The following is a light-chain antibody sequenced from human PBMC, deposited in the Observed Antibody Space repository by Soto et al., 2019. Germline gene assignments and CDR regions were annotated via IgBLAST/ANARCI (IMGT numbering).Light chain of an antibody. CDR3: MQGTHWPLT. CDR2: RVS. V-gene: IGKV2-30*01. Sequence: DVVVTQTPLSLPVTLGQPASISCTSSQSLVYRDGNTYLNWFQQRPGQSPRRLIYRVSNRDSGVPERFSGSGSGTDFTLNITRVEAEDVGLYYCMQGTHWPLTFGGGTQVEIK. J-gene: IGKJ4*01. CDR1: QSLVYRDGNTY.